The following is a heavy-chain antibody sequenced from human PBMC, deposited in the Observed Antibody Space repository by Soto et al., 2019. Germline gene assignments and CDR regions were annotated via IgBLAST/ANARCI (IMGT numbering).Heavy chain of an antibody. Sequence: EVQLLESGGGLVQPGGSLRLSCAASGFTFSSYAMSWVRQAPGKGLEWVSAISGSGGSTYYADSVKGRFTISRDNSKNALYLQMNSLRAEDTAVYYCAKSFRSLGFFYGMDVWGQGTTVTVSS. V-gene: IGHV3-23*01. D-gene: IGHD7-27*01. CDR3: AKSFRSLGFFYGMDV. J-gene: IGHJ6*02. CDR2: ISGSGGST. CDR1: GFTFSSYA.